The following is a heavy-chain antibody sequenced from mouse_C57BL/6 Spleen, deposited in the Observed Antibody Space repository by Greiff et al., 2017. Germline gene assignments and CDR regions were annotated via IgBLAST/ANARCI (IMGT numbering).Heavy chain of an antibody. Sequence: QVQLQQSGAELVKPGASVKISCKASGYAFSSYWMNWVKQRPGQGLERIGQIYPGDGDTNYNGKFKGKATLTADTSSSTASMQLSSLPSEDSAVYFCAGGGCGGNYFDYWGQGTTLTVSS. CDR3: AGGGCGGNYFDY. V-gene: IGHV1-80*01. CDR2: IYPGDGDT. D-gene: IGHD3-3*01. CDR1: GYAFSSYW. J-gene: IGHJ2*01.